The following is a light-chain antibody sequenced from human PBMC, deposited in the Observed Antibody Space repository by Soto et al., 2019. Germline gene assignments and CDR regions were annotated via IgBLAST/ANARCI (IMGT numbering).Light chain of an antibody. J-gene: IGKJ4*01. Sequence: DIVLTQSPATLSLSPGERATLSCRASQSVSRYLAWYQQKPGQAPRLLIYDASNRATGIPARFSGSGSGTDFTLTISSLDPEDFAVYYCQQRSDWPSTFGGGTKVEI. CDR1: QSVSRY. CDR3: QQRSDWPST. V-gene: IGKV3-11*01. CDR2: DAS.